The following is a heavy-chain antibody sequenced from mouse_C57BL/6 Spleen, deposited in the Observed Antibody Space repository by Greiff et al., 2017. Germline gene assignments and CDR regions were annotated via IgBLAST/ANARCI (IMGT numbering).Heavy chain of an antibody. J-gene: IGHJ4*01. Sequence: VQLKESGAELVKPGASVKLSCTASGFNIKDYYMHWVKQRTEQGLEWIGRIDPEDGETKYAPKFQGKATITADTSSNTAYLQLSSLTSEDTAVYYCAGPYYYGSSLYYAMDYWGQGTSVTVSS. CDR1: GFNIKDYY. D-gene: IGHD1-1*01. CDR2: IDPEDGET. V-gene: IGHV14-2*01. CDR3: AGPYYYGSSLYYAMDY.